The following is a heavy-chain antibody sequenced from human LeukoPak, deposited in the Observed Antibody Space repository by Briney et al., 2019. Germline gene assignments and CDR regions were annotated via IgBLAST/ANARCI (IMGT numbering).Heavy chain of an antibody. J-gene: IGHJ3*01. CDR3: ARDIQLST. CDR1: GFTFSDSA. D-gene: IGHD5-24*01. CDR2: ISFSGDSI. Sequence: PGGSLRLPCAASGFTFSDSAMTWVRQDPGKGLEWVSLISFSGDSIYYADSVRGRFTISRDNSKDTLYLQMNSLRAEDTAIYYCARDIQLSTWGLGTMVTVSS. V-gene: IGHV3-23*01.